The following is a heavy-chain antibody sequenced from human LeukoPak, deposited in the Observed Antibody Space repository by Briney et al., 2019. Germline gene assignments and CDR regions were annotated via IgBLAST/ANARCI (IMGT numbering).Heavy chain of an antibody. J-gene: IGHJ4*02. CDR1: GYTFTGYY. CDR2: INPNSGGT. V-gene: IGHV1-2*02. CDR3: ARVPRGSFCFDY. D-gene: IGHD1-26*01. Sequence: ASVTVSCKASGYTFTGYYMHWVRQAPGQGLEWMGWINPNSGGTNYAQKFQGRVTMTRDTSSSTAYMELSRLRSDDTAVYYCARVPRGSFCFDYWGQGTLVTVSS.